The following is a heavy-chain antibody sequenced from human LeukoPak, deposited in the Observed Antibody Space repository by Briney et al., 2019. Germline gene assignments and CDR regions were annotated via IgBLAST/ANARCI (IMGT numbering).Heavy chain of an antibody. V-gene: IGHV3-11*01. CDR3: ARDVTVRGVISPYYYGMDV. CDR1: GFTLSDYC. Sequence: GGSLRLSCAASGFTLSDYCMSWIRQAPGKGLEWVSYISSSGSTIYYADSVKGRFTISRDNAKNSLYLQMNSLRAEDTAVYYCARDVTVRGVISPYYYGMDVWGQGTTVTVSS. CDR2: ISSSGSTI. D-gene: IGHD3-10*01. J-gene: IGHJ6*02.